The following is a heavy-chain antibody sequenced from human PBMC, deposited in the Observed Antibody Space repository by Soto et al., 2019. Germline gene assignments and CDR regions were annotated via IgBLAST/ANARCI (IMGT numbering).Heavy chain of an antibody. V-gene: IGHV5-51*01. D-gene: IGHD3-10*01. CDR2: IYPDDSDI. Sequence: GESLKISCKGSGYSFAIYWIGWVRQMPGKGLEWMGIIYPDDSDIRYSPSFQGQVTVSADKSISTAYLQWSSLKASDTAIYYCDRQYGSGSFDYCGQGTLVTVSS. J-gene: IGHJ4*02. CDR1: GYSFAIYW. CDR3: DRQYGSGSFDY.